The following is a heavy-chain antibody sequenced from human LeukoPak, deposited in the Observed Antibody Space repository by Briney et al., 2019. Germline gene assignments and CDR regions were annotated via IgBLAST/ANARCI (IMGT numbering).Heavy chain of an antibody. CDR2: ITAIDGRT. D-gene: IGHD6-13*01. Sequence: PGGSLRLSCVAFGFTFSSTTMGWVRQAPGRGLEWVSSITAIDGRTYYADSVRGRFTISRDNSKNTVYLQLNSLRAGDTAIYYCTKDRRGPAAGTWYFDSWGQGTLVTVSS. CDR3: TKDRRGPAAGTWYFDS. V-gene: IGHV3-23*01. J-gene: IGHJ4*02. CDR1: GFTFSSTT.